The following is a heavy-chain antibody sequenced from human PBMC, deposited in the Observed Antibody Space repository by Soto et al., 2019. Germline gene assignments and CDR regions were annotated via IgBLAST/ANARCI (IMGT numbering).Heavy chain of an antibody. CDR3: ARDEDWSYQFVDY. V-gene: IGHV3-30-3*01. J-gene: IGHJ4*02. D-gene: IGHD1-7*01. Sequence: QVQLVESGGGVVQPGRSLRLSCAASGFTFSSYAMHWVRQAPGKGLEWVAVISYDGSNKYYADSVKGRFTISRDNSKNTLYLQMNSLRAEDTAVYYCARDEDWSYQFVDYWGQGTLVTVSS. CDR1: GFTFSSYA. CDR2: ISYDGSNK.